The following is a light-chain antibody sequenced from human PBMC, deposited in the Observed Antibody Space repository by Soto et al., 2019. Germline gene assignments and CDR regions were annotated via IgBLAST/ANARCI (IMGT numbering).Light chain of an antibody. CDR3: QQSYSTPFT. J-gene: IGKJ3*01. Sequence: TVMTQSPATLSVSPGERATLSCRASQGLGTNLAWYQQRPGQAPRLLIYAASTRATGVPARFSGSGSGTDFTLTISSLQPEDFATYYCQQSYSTPFTFGPGTKVDIK. CDR2: AAS. V-gene: IGKV3-15*01. CDR1: QGLGTN.